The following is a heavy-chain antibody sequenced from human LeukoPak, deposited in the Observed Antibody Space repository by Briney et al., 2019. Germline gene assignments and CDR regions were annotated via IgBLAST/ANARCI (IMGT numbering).Heavy chain of an antibody. Sequence: SETLSLTCTVSGGSISSYYWSWIRQPAGKGLEWIGRIYTSGSTNYNPSLKGRVTMSVDTSKNQFSLQLSSVTAADTAVYYCARSDPPWGDYGGISGQAFDIWGQGTMVTVSS. CDR2: IYTSGST. V-gene: IGHV4-4*07. CDR1: GGSISSYY. CDR3: ARSDPPWGDYGGISGQAFDI. D-gene: IGHD4-23*01. J-gene: IGHJ3*02.